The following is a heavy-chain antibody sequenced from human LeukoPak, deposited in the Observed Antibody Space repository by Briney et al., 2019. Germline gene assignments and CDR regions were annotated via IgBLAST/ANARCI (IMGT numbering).Heavy chain of an antibody. CDR2: ISSSSSTI. Sequence: GGSLRLSCAASGFTFSSYSMNWVRQAPGKGLEWVSYISSSSSTIYYADSVKGRFTISRDNAKNTLYLQMNSLRAEDTAVYYCARASIYDSSGYYYLYYFDYWGQGTLVTVSS. V-gene: IGHV3-48*04. CDR1: GFTFSSYS. CDR3: ARASIYDSSGYYYLYYFDY. D-gene: IGHD3-22*01. J-gene: IGHJ4*02.